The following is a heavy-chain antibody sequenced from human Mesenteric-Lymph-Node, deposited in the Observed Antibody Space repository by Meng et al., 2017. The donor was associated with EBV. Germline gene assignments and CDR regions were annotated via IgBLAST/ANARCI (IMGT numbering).Heavy chain of an antibody. Sequence: QVALVQSGDEVEKPGASGRVSCKASGYTFTSHGIMWVRQAPGQGLEWMGWVSARNGNTNYAQKFLGRVTMTADTSTSTVYMELRSLRYDDTAVYYCAREGVSSGWEKVDYWGQGTLVTVSS. D-gene: IGHD6-19*01. J-gene: IGHJ4*02. CDR3: AREGVSSGWEKVDY. V-gene: IGHV1-18*01. CDR2: VSARNGNT. CDR1: GYTFTSHG.